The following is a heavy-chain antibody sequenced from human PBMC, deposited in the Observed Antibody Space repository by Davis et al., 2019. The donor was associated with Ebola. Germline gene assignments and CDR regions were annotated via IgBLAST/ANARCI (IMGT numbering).Heavy chain of an antibody. J-gene: IGHJ5*02. CDR3: ARSRRGWFDP. CDR1: GGSFSSYY. Sequence: MPSETLSLTCAVYGGSFSSYYWSWIRQPPGKGLEWIGEINHSGSTNYNPSLKSRVTISVDTSKNQFSLKLSSVTAADTAVYYCARSRRGWFDPWGQGTLVTVSS. V-gene: IGHV4-34*01. CDR2: INHSGST.